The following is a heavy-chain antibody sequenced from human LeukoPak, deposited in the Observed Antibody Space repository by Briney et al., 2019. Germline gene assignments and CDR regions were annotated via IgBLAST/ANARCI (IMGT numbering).Heavy chain of an antibody. CDR1: GFTFSTYE. CDR2: ISSGSGSSI. CDR3: ARFAGFSSGWYWDL. Sequence: GGSLRLSCAASGFTFSTYEMNWARQAPGRGLEWVSYISSGSGSSIYYAESVKGRFTISRDNAKNSLYLQMDSLRAEDTALYYCARFAGFSSGWYWDLWGQGTLVTVSS. D-gene: IGHD6-19*01. J-gene: IGHJ5*02. V-gene: IGHV3-48*03.